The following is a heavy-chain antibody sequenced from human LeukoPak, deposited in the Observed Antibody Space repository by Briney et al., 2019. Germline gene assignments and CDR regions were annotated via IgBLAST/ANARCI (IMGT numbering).Heavy chain of an antibody. Sequence: SVKVSFKASGGTFSSYAISWVRQAPGQGLEWMGGIIPIFGTANYAQKFQGRVTITADESTSTAYMELSSLRSEDTAVYYCARDIPMVRLFDYWGQGTLVTVSS. CDR3: ARDIPMVRLFDY. J-gene: IGHJ4*02. CDR2: IIPIFGTA. V-gene: IGHV1-69*13. CDR1: GGTFSSYA. D-gene: IGHD3-10*01.